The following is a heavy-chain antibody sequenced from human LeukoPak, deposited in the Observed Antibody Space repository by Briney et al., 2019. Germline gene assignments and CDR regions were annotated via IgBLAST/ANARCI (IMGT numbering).Heavy chain of an antibody. CDR1: GYTFTGYY. Sequence: GASGKVSCKASGYTFTGYYMHWVRQAPGQGLEWMGWINPNSGGTNYAQKFQGRVTMTRDTSISTAYMELSRLRSDDTAVYCCAREGRGWLHYYYYYGMDVWGQGTTVTVSS. CDR3: AREGRGWLHYYYYYGMDV. CDR2: INPNSGGT. V-gene: IGHV1-2*02. J-gene: IGHJ6*02. D-gene: IGHD6-19*01.